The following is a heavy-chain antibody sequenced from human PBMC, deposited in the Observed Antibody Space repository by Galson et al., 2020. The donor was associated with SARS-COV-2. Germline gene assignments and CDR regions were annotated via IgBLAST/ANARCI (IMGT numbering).Heavy chain of an antibody. CDR2: IGVSGGST. CDR1: GFTFGTYG. V-gene: IGHV3-23*01. Sequence: TGGSLRLSCAASGFTFGTYGMTWVRQAPGKGLEWVSSIGVSGGSTSYADSVKGRCTISRDNSKNTLYLQMNSLRVEDTAVYYCAKRWFGEWFDSWGQGTLVTDSS. CDR3: AKRWFGEWFDS. D-gene: IGHD3-10*01. J-gene: IGHJ5*01.